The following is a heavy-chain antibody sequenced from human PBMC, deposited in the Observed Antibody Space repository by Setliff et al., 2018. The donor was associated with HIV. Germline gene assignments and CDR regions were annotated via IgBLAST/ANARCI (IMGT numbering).Heavy chain of an antibody. CDR3: AREGGNYDILTGYYNIGLDY. V-gene: IGHV4-59*12. CDR2: ITYSGSA. Sequence: SETLSLTCAAFGFTFSNYGMHWIRQPPGKGLEWIGYITYSGSAYYNPSLKSRVTISVDTSKNQFSLKLSSVTAADTAVYYCAREGGNYDILTGYYNIGLDYWGQGTLVTVSS. CDR1: GFTFSNYG. J-gene: IGHJ4*02. D-gene: IGHD3-9*01.